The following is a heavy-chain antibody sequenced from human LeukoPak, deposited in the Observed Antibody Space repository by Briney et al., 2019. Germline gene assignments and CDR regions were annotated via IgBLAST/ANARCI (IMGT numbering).Heavy chain of an antibody. CDR1: GFTFSSYE. Sequence: GGSLRLSCAASGFTFSSYEMNWVRPAPGKGLEWVSYISSSGSTIYYADSVKGRFTISRDNAKNSLYLQMNSLRAEDTAVYYCARVDNYYSGSGNTIDYWGQGTLVTVSS. J-gene: IGHJ4*02. CDR2: ISSSGSTI. V-gene: IGHV3-48*03. D-gene: IGHD3-10*01. CDR3: ARVDNYYSGSGNTIDY.